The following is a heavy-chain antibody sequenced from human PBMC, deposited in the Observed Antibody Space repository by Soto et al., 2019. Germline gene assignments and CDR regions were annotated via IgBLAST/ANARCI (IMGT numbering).Heavy chain of an antibody. J-gene: IGHJ5*02. CDR2: INPSGGST. CDR1: GYTFTSYY. CDR3: ARSIAAAGTPLGWFDP. D-gene: IGHD6-13*01. V-gene: IGHV1-46*03. Sequence: ASVKVSCKASGYTFTSYYMHWVRQAPGQELEWMGIINPSGGSTSYAQKFQGRVTMTRDTSTSTVYMELSSLRSEDTAVYYCARSIAAAGTPLGWFDPWGQGTLVTVSS.